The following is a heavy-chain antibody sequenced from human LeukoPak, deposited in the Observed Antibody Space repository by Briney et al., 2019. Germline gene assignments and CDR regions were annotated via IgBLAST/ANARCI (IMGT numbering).Heavy chain of an antibody. Sequence: PSETLSLTRAVYGGSFSGYYWTWIRQPPGKGLERVGQINHSGDTNYNPSLKSRATMSVDTSTNQFSLKLTSLTAADTAVYYCARGRDCSGGSCFSWYFDLWGRGTLVTVSS. CDR1: GGSFSGYY. CDR2: INHSGDT. J-gene: IGHJ2*01. D-gene: IGHD2-15*01. V-gene: IGHV4-34*01. CDR3: ARGRDCSGGSCFSWYFDL.